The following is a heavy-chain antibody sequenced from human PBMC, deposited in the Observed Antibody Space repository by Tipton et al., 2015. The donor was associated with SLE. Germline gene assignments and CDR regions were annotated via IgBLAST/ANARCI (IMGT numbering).Heavy chain of an antibody. Sequence: QSGAEVKKPGASVKVSCKASGYTFTGYYMHWVRQAPGQGLEWMGWINPNSGGTNYAQKFQGRVTMTRDTSISTAYMELSRLRSDDTAVYYCARDHGRCSSTSCYGRGDYWGQGTLVTVSS. CDR2: INPNSGGT. J-gene: IGHJ4*02. V-gene: IGHV1-2*02. CDR3: ARDHGRCSSTSCYGRGDY. CDR1: GYTFTGYY. D-gene: IGHD2-2*01.